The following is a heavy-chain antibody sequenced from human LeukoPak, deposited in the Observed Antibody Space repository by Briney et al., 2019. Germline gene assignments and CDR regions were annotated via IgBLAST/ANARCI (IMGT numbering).Heavy chain of an antibody. CDR3: AREGSSGYYPY. CDR1: GFTFSRYA. D-gene: IGHD3-22*01. V-gene: IGHV3-23*01. Sequence: PGGSLRLSCATSGFTFSRYAMSWVRQAPGKGLEWVSGLHADSGMTYYADSVKGRFTISRDNSKNTLYFQMNNLRAEDTAVYYCAREGSSGYYPYWGQGILVTVSS. CDR2: LHADSGMT. J-gene: IGHJ4*02.